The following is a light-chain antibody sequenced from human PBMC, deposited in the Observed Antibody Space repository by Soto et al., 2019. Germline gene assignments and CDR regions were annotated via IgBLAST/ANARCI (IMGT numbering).Light chain of an antibody. Sequence: DIQMTQSPSSLSASVGDRVTITCRASQSISSYLNWYQQKPGKDPKLLIYAASSLQSGVPSRFSGSGSGTDFTLTISSLQPEDFATYYCQQSYSTPDTFGPGTKVDIK. CDR1: QSISSY. CDR2: AAS. V-gene: IGKV1-39*01. J-gene: IGKJ3*01. CDR3: QQSYSTPDT.